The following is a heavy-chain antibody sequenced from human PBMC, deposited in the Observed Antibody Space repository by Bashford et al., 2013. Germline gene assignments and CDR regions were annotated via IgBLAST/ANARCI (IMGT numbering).Heavy chain of an antibody. J-gene: IGHJ6*02. Sequence: SGPTLVKPTQTLTLTCTFSGFSLSTSGIRVSWIRQPPGKALEWLARIDWDDDKFYSTSLKTRLTISKDTSKNQVVLTMTNVDPVDTATYYCARTQGSGSKTGWYGMDVWGQGTTVTVSS. CDR3: ARTQGSGSKTGWYGMDV. CDR2: IDWDDDK. V-gene: IGHV2-70*04. D-gene: IGHD6-19*01. CDR1: GFSLSTSGIR.